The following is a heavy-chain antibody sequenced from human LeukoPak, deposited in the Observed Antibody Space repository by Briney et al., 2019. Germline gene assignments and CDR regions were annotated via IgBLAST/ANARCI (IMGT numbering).Heavy chain of an antibody. CDR1: GGTFSSYA. CDR3: ATYRDYYGSGSSSDY. V-gene: IGHV1-69*05. CDR2: IIPIFGTA. J-gene: IGHJ4*02. Sequence: SVKVSCKASGGTFSSYAISWVRQAPGQRLEWMGRIIPIFGTANYAQKFQGRVTITTDESTSTAYMELSSLRSEDTAVYYCATYRDYYGSGSSSDYWGQGTLVTVSS. D-gene: IGHD3-10*01.